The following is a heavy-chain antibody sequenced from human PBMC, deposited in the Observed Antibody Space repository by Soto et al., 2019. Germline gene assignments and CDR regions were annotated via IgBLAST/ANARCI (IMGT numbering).Heavy chain of an antibody. J-gene: IGHJ6*02. CDR2: IYHSGST. CDR3: ARVPSGYYYGMDV. V-gene: IGHV4-30-2*01. Sequence: QLQLQESGSGLVKPSQTLSLTCAVSGGSISSGGYSWSWIRQPPGKGLEWIGYIYHSGSTYYNPSLKSRVTISVDRSKNQFSLKLSYVPAADTAVYYCARVPSGYYYGMDVWGQGTTVTVSS. CDR1: GGSISSGGYS.